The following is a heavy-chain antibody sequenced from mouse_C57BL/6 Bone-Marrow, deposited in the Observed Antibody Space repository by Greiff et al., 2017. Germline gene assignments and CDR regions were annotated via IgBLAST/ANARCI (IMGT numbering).Heavy chain of an antibody. J-gene: IGHJ4*01. CDR1: GYTFTSYW. D-gene: IGHD3-2*02. CDR3: ARGCLQAYAMDY. V-gene: IGHV1-64*01. Sequence: QVQLKQPGAELVKPGASVKLSCKVSGYTFTSYWMHWVKQRPGQGLEWIGMIHPNSGSTNYNEKFKSKATLTVDKSSSPAYMQLSSLTSEDSAVYYCARGCLQAYAMDYWGQGTSVTVSS. CDR2: IHPNSGST.